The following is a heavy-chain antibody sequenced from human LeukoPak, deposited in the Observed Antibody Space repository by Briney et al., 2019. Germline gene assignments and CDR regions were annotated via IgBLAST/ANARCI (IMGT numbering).Heavy chain of an antibody. D-gene: IGHD2-2*01. CDR2: MKGGGET. CDR3: ARVAVVPAASYYFDY. CDR1: GFSYTNYA. Sequence: GGSLRLSCVASGFSYTNYAMSWVRQAPARGPEWLSSMKGGGETFYADSVKGRCTISRDNAKNSLYLQMNSLRAEDTALYYCARVAVVPAASYYFDYWGQGTLVTVSS. V-gene: IGHV3-23*01. J-gene: IGHJ4*02.